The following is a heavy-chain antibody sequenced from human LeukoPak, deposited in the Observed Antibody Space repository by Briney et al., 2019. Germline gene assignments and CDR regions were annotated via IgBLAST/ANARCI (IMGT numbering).Heavy chain of an antibody. V-gene: IGHV3-23*01. CDR3: AKSPAVDAAFDI. CDR1: GFTFSNFA. J-gene: IGHJ3*02. CDR2: ISGSGGST. D-gene: IGHD4-23*01. Sequence: GGSLRLSCAASGFTFSNFAVSWVRQAPGKGPEWVSAISGSGGSTYYADSVKGRFTISSDNSKNTLYLQMNSLRAEDTAVYYCAKSPAVDAAFDIWGQGTMVTVSS.